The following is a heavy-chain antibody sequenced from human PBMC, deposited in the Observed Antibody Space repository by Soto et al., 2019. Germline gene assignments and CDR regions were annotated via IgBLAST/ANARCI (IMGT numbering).Heavy chain of an antibody. J-gene: IGHJ4*02. CDR2: ISYDGSNK. CDR1: GFTFSSYG. D-gene: IGHD3-10*01. V-gene: IGHV3-30*18. CDR3: AKDQYYYGSGSYYAVDY. Sequence: QVQLVESGGGVVQPGRSLRLSCAASGFTFSSYGMHWVRQAPGKGLEWVAVISYDGSNKYYADSVKGRFTISRDNSKNTLYLQMNSLRAEDTAVYYCAKDQYYYGSGSYYAVDYWGQGTLVTVSS.